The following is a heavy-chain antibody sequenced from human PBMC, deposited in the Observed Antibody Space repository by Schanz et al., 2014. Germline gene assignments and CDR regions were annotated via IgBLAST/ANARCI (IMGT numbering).Heavy chain of an antibody. CDR3: AKQHGVIQQVSDY. CDR1: GFTVSNSY. V-gene: IGHV3-23*04. Sequence: VQLVDSGGGLVKPGRSLRLSCAASGFTVSNSYIHWVRQAPGKGLEWVSTLSGSGAGTFYADSVKGRFTISRDNSENTLYLQMNSLRAEDTAVYYCAKQHGVIQQVSDYWGQGTLVTVSS. D-gene: IGHD3-22*01. CDR2: LSGSGAGT. J-gene: IGHJ4*02.